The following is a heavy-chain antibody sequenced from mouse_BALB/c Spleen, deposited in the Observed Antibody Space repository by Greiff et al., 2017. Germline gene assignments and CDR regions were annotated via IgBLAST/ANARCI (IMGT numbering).Heavy chain of an antibody. CDR1: GFSLTSYG. J-gene: IGHJ4*01. CDR3: ARFGYPYYAMDY. V-gene: IGHV2-6-7*01. Sequence: QVQLQQSGPSLVQPSQSLSITCTVSGFSLTSYGVNWVRQPPGKGLEWLGMIWGDGSTDYNSALKSRLSISKDNSKSQVFLKMNSLQTDDTARYYCARFGYPYYAMDYWGQGTSVTVSS. CDR2: IWGDGST. D-gene: IGHD2-2*01.